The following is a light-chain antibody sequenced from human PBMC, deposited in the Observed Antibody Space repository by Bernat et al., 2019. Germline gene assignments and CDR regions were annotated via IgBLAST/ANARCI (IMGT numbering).Light chain of an antibody. V-gene: IGLV3-27*01. J-gene: IGLJ3*02. CDR3: YAAADNNLRV. CDR1: VLAKKY. CDR2: KDS. Sequence: SYELTQPSSVSVSPGQTARITCSGDVLAKKYARWFQQKPGQAPVLVIYKDSERPSGIPELFSGSTSCTTVTLTISGAQVEDEADYYCYAAADNNLRVFGGGTKLTVL.